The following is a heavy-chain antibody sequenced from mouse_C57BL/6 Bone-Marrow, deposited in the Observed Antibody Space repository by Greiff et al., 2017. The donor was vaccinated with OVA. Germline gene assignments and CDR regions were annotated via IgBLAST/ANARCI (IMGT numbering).Heavy chain of an antibody. CDR3: ASLRQLRLRPHFDY. CDR1: GYTFTSYG. CDR2: IYPRSGNT. V-gene: IGHV1-81*01. J-gene: IGHJ2*01. Sequence: QVQLQQSGAELARPGASVKLSCKASGYTFTSYGISWVKQRTGQGLEWIGEIYPRSGNTYYNEKFKGKATLTADKSSSTAYMELRSLTSEDSAVYVCASLRQLRLRPHFDYWGQGTTLTVSS. D-gene: IGHD3-2*02.